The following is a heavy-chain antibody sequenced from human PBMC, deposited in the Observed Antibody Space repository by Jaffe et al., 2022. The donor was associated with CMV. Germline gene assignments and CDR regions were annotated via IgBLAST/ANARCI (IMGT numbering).Heavy chain of an antibody. CDR3: VKENYYDSRRFDS. V-gene: IGHV3-23*01. CDR2: ISGSDGNT. D-gene: IGHD3-22*01. J-gene: IGHJ4*02. CDR1: GFTFSTYA. Sequence: EVQLLESGGDLVQPGGSLRLSCAASGFTFSTYAMSWVRQAPGKGLEWVSGISGSDGNTYYADSVKGRFTISRDNFNDILSLQMRSLRVEDTAIYYCVKENYYDSRRFDSWGQGILVTVSS.